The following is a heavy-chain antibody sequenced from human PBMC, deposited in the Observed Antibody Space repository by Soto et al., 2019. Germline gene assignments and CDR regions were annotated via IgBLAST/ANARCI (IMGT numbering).Heavy chain of an antibody. D-gene: IGHD5-12*01. J-gene: IGHJ4*02. V-gene: IGHV3-74*01. CDR1: GFTFSAYW. CDR2: ISGDGSTT. CDR3: ARYGYISSFDY. Sequence: GGSLRLSCAASGFTFSAYWMHWVRQVPGKGLLWVSRISGDGSTTNYADSVKGRFTISRDNAKNTLYPQMNSLRVDDTAVYYCARYGYISSFDYWGQGTLVTVSS.